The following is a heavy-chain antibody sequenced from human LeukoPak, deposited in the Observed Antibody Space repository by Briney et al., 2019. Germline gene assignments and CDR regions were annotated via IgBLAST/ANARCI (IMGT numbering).Heavy chain of an antibody. J-gene: IGHJ6*03. CDR2: ISAYNGNT. CDR1: GYTFTSYG. CDR3: ARAAPMRVPAAPASYYYYMDV. D-gene: IGHD2-2*01. V-gene: IGHV1-18*01. Sequence: GASVKVSCKASGYTFTSYGISWVRQAPGQGLEWMGWISAYNGNTNYAQKLQGRVTMTTDTSTSTAYMELRSLRSDDTAVYYCARAAPMRVPAAPASYYYYMDVWGKGTTVTVSS.